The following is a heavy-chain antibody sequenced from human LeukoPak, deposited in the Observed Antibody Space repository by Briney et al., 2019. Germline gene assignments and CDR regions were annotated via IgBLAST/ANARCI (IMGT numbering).Heavy chain of an antibody. V-gene: IGHV3-48*03. D-gene: IGHD6-19*01. CDR3: ASLSEQWLVRGFDY. CDR1: GFTFSSYE. J-gene: IGHJ4*02. Sequence: PGGSLRLSCAASGFTFSSYEMNWVRQAPGKGLEWVSYISSSGSTIYYADSVKGRFTISRDNAKNSLYLQMNSLRAEDTAVYYCASLSEQWLVRGFDYWGQGTLVTVSS. CDR2: ISSSGSTI.